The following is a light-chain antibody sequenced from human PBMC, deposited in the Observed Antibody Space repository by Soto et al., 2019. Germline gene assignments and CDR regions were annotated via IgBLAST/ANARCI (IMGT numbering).Light chain of an antibody. CDR2: WAS. Sequence: DIVMTQSPDSLAVSLGERATINCKSSQRILYSSTNKNSLAWYQQKPGQPPKLLIYWASTRESGVPDRFSGSGFGADFTLTISSLQAGDVAVYYCQQYYDAPKTFGQGTKVEIK. V-gene: IGKV4-1*01. J-gene: IGKJ1*01. CDR1: QRILYSSTNKNS. CDR3: QQYYDAPKT.